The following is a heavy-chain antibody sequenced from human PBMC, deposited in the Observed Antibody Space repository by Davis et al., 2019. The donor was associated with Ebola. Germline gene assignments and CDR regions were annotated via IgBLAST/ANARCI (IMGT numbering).Heavy chain of an antibody. D-gene: IGHD2-15*01. CDR3: ARGIVVVVAASRPNWFDP. CDR1: GFTFSDYY. CDR2: ISSSGSTI. J-gene: IGHJ5*02. Sequence: GGSLRLSCAPSGFTFSDYYMSWIRQAPGKGLEWVSYISSSGSTIYYADSVKGRFTISRDNAKNSLYLQMNSLRAEDTAVYYCARGIVVVVAASRPNWFDPWGQGTLVTVSS. V-gene: IGHV3-11*01.